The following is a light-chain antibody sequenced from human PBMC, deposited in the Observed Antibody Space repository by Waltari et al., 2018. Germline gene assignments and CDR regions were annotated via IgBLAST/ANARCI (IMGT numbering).Light chain of an antibody. Sequence: QSALTQPASVSGSPGQSITISCTGTSSDIGSYNYVSWYQQHPGKAPKLIIYDVTHRPSGVSNRFSGSKSCNTASLTISGLQAEDEADYYCSSYMDSTTLELFGGGTSLTVL. CDR2: DVT. J-gene: IGLJ2*01. CDR1: SSDIGSYNY. CDR3: SSYMDSTTLEL. V-gene: IGLV2-14*03.